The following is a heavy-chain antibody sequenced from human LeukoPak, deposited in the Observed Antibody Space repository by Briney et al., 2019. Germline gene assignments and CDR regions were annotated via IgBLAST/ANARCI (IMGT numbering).Heavy chain of an antibody. CDR3: AREGMDIVVVPASGNWFDP. CDR2: INPNSGGT. V-gene: IGHV1-2*02. CDR1: GYTFTGYY. D-gene: IGHD2-2*03. Sequence: GASVKVSCKASGYTFTGYYMHWVRQAPGQGLEWMGWINPNSGGTNYAQKFQGRVTMTRDTSISTAYMELSRLRSDDTAVYYCAREGMDIVVVPASGNWFDPWGQGTLVTVSS. J-gene: IGHJ5*02.